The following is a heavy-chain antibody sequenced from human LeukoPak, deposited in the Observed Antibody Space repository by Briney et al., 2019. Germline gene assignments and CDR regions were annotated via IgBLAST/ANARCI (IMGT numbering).Heavy chain of an antibody. D-gene: IGHD2-2*01. J-gene: IGHJ6*03. CDR2: IRYDGSNK. CDR1: GFTFSSYG. Sequence: GGSLRLSCAASGFTFSSYGMHWVRQAPGKGLEWVAFIRYDGSNKYYADSVKGRFTISRDNSKNTLYLQMNSLRAEDTAVYYCAKARIVVVPAATVIYYYYYYMDVWGKGTTVTISS. CDR3: AKARIVVVPAATVIYYYYYYMDV. V-gene: IGHV3-30*02.